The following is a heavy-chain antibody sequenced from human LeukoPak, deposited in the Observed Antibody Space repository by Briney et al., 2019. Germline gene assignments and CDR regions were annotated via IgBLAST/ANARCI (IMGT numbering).Heavy chain of an antibody. D-gene: IGHD3-3*02. V-gene: IGHV3-33*01. CDR1: GFKFRNYG. CDR3: ATSLGESTFET. CDR2: IWYDGSNK. Sequence: GGSLRLSCVASGFKFRNYGMHWVRQAPGKGLEWVAVIWYDGSNKYYADSVKGRFTISRDNSKNTLYVQMNSLRVEDTAVYYCATSLGESTFETWGQGTLATVSS. J-gene: IGHJ5*02.